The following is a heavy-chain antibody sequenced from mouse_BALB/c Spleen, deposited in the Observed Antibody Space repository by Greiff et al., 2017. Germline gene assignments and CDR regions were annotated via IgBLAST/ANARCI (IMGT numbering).Heavy chain of an antibody. J-gene: IGHJ2*01. CDR1: GYSITSDYA. Sequence: EVQRVESGPGLVKPSQSLSLTCTVTGYSITSDYAWNWIRQFPGNKLEWMGYISYSGSTSYNPSLKSRISITRDTSKNQFFLQLNSVTTEDTATYYCARSPPSPYFDYWGQGTTLTVSS. CDR3: ARSPPSPYFDY. V-gene: IGHV3-2*02. CDR2: ISYSGST.